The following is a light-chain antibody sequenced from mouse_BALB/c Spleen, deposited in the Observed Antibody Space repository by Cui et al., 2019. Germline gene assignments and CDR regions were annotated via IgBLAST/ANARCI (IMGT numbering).Light chain of an antibody. V-gene: IGKV4-57*01. CDR1: SSVSY. CDR3: QQRSSYPYT. J-gene: IGKJ2*01. CDR2: STS. Sequence: QTVLTQSPAIMSASPGEKVTITCSASSSVSYMHWFQQKPGTSPKLWIYSTSNLASGVPARFSGSGSGTSYSLTISRMEAEDAATYYCQQRSSYPYTFGGGTKLEIK.